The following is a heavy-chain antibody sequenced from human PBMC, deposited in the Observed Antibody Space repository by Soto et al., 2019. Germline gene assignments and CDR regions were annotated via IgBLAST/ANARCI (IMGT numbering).Heavy chain of an antibody. Sequence: EVQLVESGGGLVQPGGSLRLSCAASGFTFSSYWMHWVRQAPGKGLVWVSRVNGDGSSTSYADSVKGRFTISRDNAKNKISVQNFSLGVKDMVVYYCAREGPYSSSEVDYWGQGTLDTVSS. D-gene: IGHD6-6*01. V-gene: IGHV3-74*01. CDR3: AREGPYSSSEVDY. J-gene: IGHJ4*02. CDR1: GFTFSSYW. CDR2: VNGDGSST.